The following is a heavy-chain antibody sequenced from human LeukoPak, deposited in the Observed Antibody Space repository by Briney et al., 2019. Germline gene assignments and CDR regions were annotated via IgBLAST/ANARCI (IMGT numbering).Heavy chain of an antibody. CDR2: TSSSGNT. CDR3: ATTLSSSWYYNWFDP. Sequence: PSETLSLTCSVSGDSISYFYWSWIRQAAGKGLEWIGRTSSSGNTDYNASLKSRVTISVDTSKNQFSLKLSSVTAADTAVYYCATTLSSSWYYNWFDPWGQGTLVTVSS. V-gene: IGHV4-4*07. J-gene: IGHJ5*02. CDR1: GDSISYFY. D-gene: IGHD6-13*01.